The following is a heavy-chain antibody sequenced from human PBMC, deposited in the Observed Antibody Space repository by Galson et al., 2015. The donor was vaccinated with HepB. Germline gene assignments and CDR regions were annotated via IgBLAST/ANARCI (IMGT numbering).Heavy chain of an antibody. V-gene: IGHV3-30*04. J-gene: IGHJ4*02. CDR1: GFTFNIYP. CDR3: ARSTGTTLGSFDY. CDR2: VSSDGSDH. Sequence: SLRLSCAASGFTFNIYPIHWVRQAPGRGLEWVAAVSSDGSDHFYTDSVKGRFTISRDNSKNSVSVRIDSLRPEDTAIYYCARSTGTTLGSFDYWGQGTLVTVYS. D-gene: IGHD1-7*01.